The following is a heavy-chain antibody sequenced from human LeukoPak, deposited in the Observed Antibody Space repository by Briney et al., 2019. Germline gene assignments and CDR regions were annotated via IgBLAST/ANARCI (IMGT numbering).Heavy chain of an antibody. Sequence: GGSLRLSCAASGFTYRSYWMSWVGQAPWKGLEWVANIKQDGSEKYYVDSVKGRFNIPRDNGKNSLYLQMNSLRAEDTAVYYCARDGPNVLLWFGELTNNWFDPWGQGTLVTVSS. D-gene: IGHD3-10*01. CDR2: IKQDGSEK. V-gene: IGHV3-7*03. CDR3: ARDGPNVLLWFGELTNNWFDP. CDR1: GFTYRSYW. J-gene: IGHJ5*02.